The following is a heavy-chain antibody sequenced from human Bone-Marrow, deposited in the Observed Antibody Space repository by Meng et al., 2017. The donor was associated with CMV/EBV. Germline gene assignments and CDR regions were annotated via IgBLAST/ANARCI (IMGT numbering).Heavy chain of an antibody. CDR1: AYTFTGYY. V-gene: IGHV1-2*02. CDR2: INPNSGGT. J-gene: IGHJ4*02. D-gene: IGHD1-1*01. Sequence: SCKVSAYTFTGYYMHWVRQAPGQGLEWMGWINPNSGGTNYAQKFQGRVTMTRDTSISTAYMELSRLRSDDTAVYYCARDQRRTPSDYWGQGTLVTVSS. CDR3: ARDQRRTPSDY.